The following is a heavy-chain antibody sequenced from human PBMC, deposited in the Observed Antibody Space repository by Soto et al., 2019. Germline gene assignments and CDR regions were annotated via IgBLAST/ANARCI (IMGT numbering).Heavy chain of an antibody. Sequence: QVQLVQSGDEVKKPGASVKVSCKASGYIFVNYGIAWVRQAPGQGLEWMGWISPYTDNTQSATKVQGRLPMTTDTSTSTAYMGLGSLTSDDTAVYYCVMVDNYVTPTPQDAWGQGTTVTVSS. V-gene: IGHV1-18*01. CDR1: GYIFVNYG. CDR2: ISPYTDNT. D-gene: IGHD3-16*01. J-gene: IGHJ6*02. CDR3: VMVDNYVTPTPQDA.